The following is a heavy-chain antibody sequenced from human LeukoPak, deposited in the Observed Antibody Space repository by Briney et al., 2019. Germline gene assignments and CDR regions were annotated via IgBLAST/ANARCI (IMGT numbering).Heavy chain of an antibody. CDR1: GGSISSYY. V-gene: IGHV4-59*01. CDR2: IYYSGST. J-gene: IGHJ3*02. CDR3: ARALIMITFGGVIAPDVFDI. D-gene: IGHD3-16*02. Sequence: ASETLSLTCTVSGGSISSYYWSWIRQPPGKGLEWIGYIYYSGSTNYNPSLKSRVTISVDTSKNQFSLKLSSVTAADTAVYYCARALIMITFGGVIAPDVFDIWGQGTMVTVSS.